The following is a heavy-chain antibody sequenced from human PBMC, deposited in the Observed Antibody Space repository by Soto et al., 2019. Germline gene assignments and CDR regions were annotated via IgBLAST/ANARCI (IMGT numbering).Heavy chain of an antibody. CDR1: GFTFSSYS. CDR2: ISSSSSYI. CDR3: ARERVREGMDV. V-gene: IGHV3-21*01. Sequence: GGSLRLSCAASGFTFSSYSMNWVRQAPGKGLEWVSSISSSSSYICYADSVKGRFTISRDNAKNSLYLQMNSLRAEDTAVYYCARERVREGMDVWGQGTTVTVSS. D-gene: IGHD1-26*01. J-gene: IGHJ6*02.